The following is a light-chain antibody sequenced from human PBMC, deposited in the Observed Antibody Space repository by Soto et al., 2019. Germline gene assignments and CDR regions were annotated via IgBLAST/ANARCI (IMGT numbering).Light chain of an antibody. Sequence: VVLTQSPLSLPVTLGQPASISCRSSQSLVYRDGNTYLNWFQQRPGQSPRRLIYKVSDRDSGVPDRFSGSGTSTDFTLKISRVETEDVGIYYCLQGTHWPPYSFGQGTKLEIK. V-gene: IGKV2-30*01. J-gene: IGKJ2*03. CDR3: LQGTHWPPYS. CDR1: QSLVYRDGNTY. CDR2: KVS.